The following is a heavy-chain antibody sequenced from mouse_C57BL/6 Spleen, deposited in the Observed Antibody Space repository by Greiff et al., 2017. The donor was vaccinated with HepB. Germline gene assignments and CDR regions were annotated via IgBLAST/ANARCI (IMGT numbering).Heavy chain of an antibody. J-gene: IGHJ2*01. CDR1: GFTFSDYG. CDR3: ARATVVATDY. CDR2: ISSGSSTI. Sequence: EVMLVESGGGLVKPGGSLKLSCAASGFTFSDYGMHWVRQAPEKGLEWVAYISSGSSTIYYADTVKGRFTISRDNAKNTLFLQMTSLRSEETAMYYCARATVVATDYWGQGTTLTVSS. V-gene: IGHV5-17*01. D-gene: IGHD1-1*01.